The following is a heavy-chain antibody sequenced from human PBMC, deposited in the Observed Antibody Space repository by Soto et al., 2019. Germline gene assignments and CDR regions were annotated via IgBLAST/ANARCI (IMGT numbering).Heavy chain of an antibody. J-gene: IGHJ4*02. CDR1: GGSFSGYY. CDR3: ARDKITGLFDY. D-gene: IGHD2-8*02. Sequence: SETLSLTCAVYGGSFSGYYWTWIRQPPGTGLEWIGEINHSRSTNYNPSLKSRVTISVDTSKNQFSLKLTSVTAADTAVYYCARDKITGLFDYWGQGTVVTVSS. CDR2: INHSRST. V-gene: IGHV4-34*01.